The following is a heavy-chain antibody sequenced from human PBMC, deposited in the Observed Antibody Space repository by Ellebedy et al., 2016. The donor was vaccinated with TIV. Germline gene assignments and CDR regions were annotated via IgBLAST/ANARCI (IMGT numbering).Heavy chain of an antibody. CDR3: ASSYYYGSGSVYRNWFDP. Sequence: MPSETLSLTCNVSGASIDSGAYHWSWIRQPPGKGLEWIGYIYPSGTTFYNPSLKSRVTISLDRSKNQFPLRVRSATAADTAVYYCASSYYYGSGSVYRNWFDPWGQGTLVSVSS. J-gene: IGHJ5*02. D-gene: IGHD3-10*01. CDR1: GASIDSGAYH. V-gene: IGHV4-30-4*01. CDR2: IYPSGTT.